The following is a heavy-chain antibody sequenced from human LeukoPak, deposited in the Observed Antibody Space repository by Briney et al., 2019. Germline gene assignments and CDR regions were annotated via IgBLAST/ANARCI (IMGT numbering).Heavy chain of an antibody. J-gene: IGHJ1*01. CDR3: AKEAYYYVSSDGYFQH. CDR1: GFTVISNY. CDR2: ISYDGSNK. V-gene: IGHV3-30*18. Sequence: PGGSLRLSCAASGFTVISNYISWVRQAPGKGLEWVAVISYDGSNKYYADSVKGRFTISRDNSKNTLYLQMNSLRAEDTAVYYCAKEAYYYVSSDGYFQHWGQGTLVTVSS. D-gene: IGHD3-10*02.